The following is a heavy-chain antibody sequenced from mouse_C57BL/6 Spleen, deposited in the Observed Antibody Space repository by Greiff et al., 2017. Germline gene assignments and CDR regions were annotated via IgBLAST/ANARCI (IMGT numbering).Heavy chain of an antibody. D-gene: IGHD4-1*01. Sequence: ESGPGLVKPSQSLSLTCSVTGYSITSGYYWNWIRQFPGNKLEWMGYISYDGSNNYNPSLKNRISITRDTSKNQFFLKLNSVTTEDTATYYCARVDWSYYFDYWGQGTTRTVSS. CDR2: ISYDGSN. V-gene: IGHV3-6*01. CDR1: GYSITSGYY. CDR3: ARVDWSYYFDY. J-gene: IGHJ2*01.